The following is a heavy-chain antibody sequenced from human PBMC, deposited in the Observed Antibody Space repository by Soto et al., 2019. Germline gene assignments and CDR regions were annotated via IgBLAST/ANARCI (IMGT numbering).Heavy chain of an antibody. CDR1: GVSISSYY. V-gene: IGHV4-59*01. CDR2: IYYSGNT. J-gene: IGHJ4*02. D-gene: IGHD6-13*01. CDR3: ARGIGQQLPPLD. Sequence: QVQLQESGPGLVKPSETLSLTCTVSGVSISSYYWSWIRQPPGKGLEWIGYIYYSGNTNYNPSLKSRVTISIDASKNQFSLELSSVTAADSAVYFCARGIGQQLPPLDWCQGTLVTVSS.